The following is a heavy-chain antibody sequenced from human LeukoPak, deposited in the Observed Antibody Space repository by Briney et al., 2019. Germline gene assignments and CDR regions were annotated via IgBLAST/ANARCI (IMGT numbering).Heavy chain of an antibody. CDR2: INHSGST. V-gene: IGHV4-34*01. CDR1: GFTFSDYY. D-gene: IGHD2-15*01. CDR3: ARPYCSGGSCYSMGFDP. J-gene: IGHJ5*02. Sequence: GSLRLSCVASGFTFSDYYMSWIRQPPGKGLEWIGEINHSGSTNYNPSLKSRVTISVDTSKNQFSLKLSSVTAADTAVYYCARPYCSGGSCYSMGFDPWGQGTLVTVSS.